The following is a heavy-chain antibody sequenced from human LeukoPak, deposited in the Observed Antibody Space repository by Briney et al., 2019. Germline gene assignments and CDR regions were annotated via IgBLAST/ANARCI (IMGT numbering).Heavy chain of an antibody. J-gene: IGHJ6*02. Sequence: QSGRSLRLSCAASGFTFSSYAMHWVRQAPGKGLEYVSAISSNGGSTYYANSVKGRFTISRDNSKNTLYLQMGSLRAEDMAVYYCARGNMTTVTTKLYYYYGMDVWGQGTTVTVSS. CDR2: ISSNGGST. CDR1: GFTFSSYA. D-gene: IGHD4-17*01. V-gene: IGHV3-64*01. CDR3: ARGNMTTVTTKLYYYYGMDV.